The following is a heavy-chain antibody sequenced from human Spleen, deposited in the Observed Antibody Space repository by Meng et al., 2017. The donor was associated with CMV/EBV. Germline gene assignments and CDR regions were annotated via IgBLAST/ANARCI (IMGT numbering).Heavy chain of an antibody. CDR1: GFRFSNYW. Sequence: GGSLRLSCAASGFRFSNYWMSWVRQAPGKGLEWVANIKQDGSEKYYVDSVKGRFTISRDNAKNSLYLQMNSLRAEDTAVYYCASLIFDPTFGRYCGGDCYSRDFDYWGQGTLVTVSS. CDR2: IKQDGSEK. V-gene: IGHV3-7*01. CDR3: ASLIFDPTFGRYCGGDCYSRDFDY. D-gene: IGHD2-21*01. J-gene: IGHJ4*02.